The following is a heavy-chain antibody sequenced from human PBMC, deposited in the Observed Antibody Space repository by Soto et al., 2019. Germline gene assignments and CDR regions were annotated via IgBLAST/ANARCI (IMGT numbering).Heavy chain of an antibody. CDR3: ANRPDYGGNPFDY. Sequence: EVQLLESGGGLVQPGGSLRLSCAASGFTFSSYAMRWVRQAPGKGLEWVSAISGSGGSTYYADSVKGRFTISRDNSKNTLYMQMNSLRAEYTAVYYCANRPDYGGNPFDYWGQGTLVTVSS. CDR1: GFTFSSYA. V-gene: IGHV3-23*01. J-gene: IGHJ4*02. D-gene: IGHD4-17*01. CDR2: ISGSGGST.